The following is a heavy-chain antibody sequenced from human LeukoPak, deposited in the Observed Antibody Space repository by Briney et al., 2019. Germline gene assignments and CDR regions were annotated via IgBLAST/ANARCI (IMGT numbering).Heavy chain of an antibody. Sequence: GGSLRLSCTASGFTFSSYGMHWVRQAPGKGLEWVAVIWYDGSNKYYADSVKGRFTISRDNSKNTLYLQMNSLRAEDTAVYYCAAEDYYDNSGYYYPYGYWGQGTLVTVSS. V-gene: IGHV3-33*01. CDR1: GFTFSSYG. J-gene: IGHJ4*02. CDR2: IWYDGSNK. D-gene: IGHD3-22*01. CDR3: AAEDYYDNSGYYYPYGY.